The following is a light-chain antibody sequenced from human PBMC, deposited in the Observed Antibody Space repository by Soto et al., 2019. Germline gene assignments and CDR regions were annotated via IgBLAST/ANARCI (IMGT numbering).Light chain of an antibody. V-gene: IGLV2-14*01. Sequence: ALAQPASVSGSPGQSITISCTGTSSDIGGYYYVSWYQHHPGKAPKLLIYQVTNRPSRVSNRFSGSKSGNTASLTISGPQADDEADYYCTSYTTSSSYVFGAGTKVTVL. J-gene: IGLJ1*01. CDR2: QVT. CDR3: TSYTTSSSYV. CDR1: SSDIGGYYY.